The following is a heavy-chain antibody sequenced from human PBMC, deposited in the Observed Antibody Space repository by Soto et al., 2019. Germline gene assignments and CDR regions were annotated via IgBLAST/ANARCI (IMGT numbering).Heavy chain of an antibody. CDR3: ARDSSEMATNFFFDY. V-gene: IGHV1-69*05. J-gene: IGHJ4*02. Sequence: SVKVSCKASGGTISNSVISWVRQAPGHGLEWMGGIIPLFDTANYAQKFQGRFTMARDMSTDVFYMILSDLRSDDTAVYYCARDSSEMATNFFFDYWGQGTPVTVSS. CDR2: IIPLFDTA. D-gene: IGHD5-12*01. CDR1: GGTISNSV.